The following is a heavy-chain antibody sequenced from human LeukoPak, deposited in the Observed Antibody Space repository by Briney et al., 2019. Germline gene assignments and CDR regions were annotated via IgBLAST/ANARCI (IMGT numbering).Heavy chain of an antibody. Sequence: SVKVSCKASGGTFSSYAISWVRQAPGQGLEWMGGIIPIFGTANYAQKFQGRDTITADESTSTAYMELSSLRSEDTAVYYCASATAPTYYYDSSGYVHFDYWGQGTLVTVSS. V-gene: IGHV1-69*01. CDR1: GGTFSSYA. J-gene: IGHJ4*02. CDR3: ASATAPTYYYDSSGYVHFDY. D-gene: IGHD3-22*01. CDR2: IIPIFGTA.